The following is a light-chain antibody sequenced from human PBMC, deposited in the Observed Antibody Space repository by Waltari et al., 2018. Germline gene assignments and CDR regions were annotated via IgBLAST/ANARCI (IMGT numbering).Light chain of an antibody. CDR2: WAS. Sequence: DVVMTQSPDSLAVSLGERATINCTSSQSILYRSNNKNYLAWYQQKPGQPPKLLLYWASTRDSGVPDRFSCSVSGTDFTLTISSLQAEDVAIYYCQQYYSTPFTFGPGTKVDI. J-gene: IGKJ3*01. CDR1: QSILYRSNNKNY. V-gene: IGKV4-1*01. CDR3: QQYYSTPFT.